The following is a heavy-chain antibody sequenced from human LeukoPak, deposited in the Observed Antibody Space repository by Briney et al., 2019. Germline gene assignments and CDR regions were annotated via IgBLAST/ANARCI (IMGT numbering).Heavy chain of an antibody. V-gene: IGHV4-59*01. CDR3: ARVFWGQLHAFDF. Sequence: PSETLLLSCTFSGASISSYYWSWIRQPPGKGLEWIGYIYYSGSTNYNPSLKSRVTISIDTSKNQFSLNLSSVTAADTAVYYCARVFWGQLHAFDFWGQGTMVTVSS. J-gene: IGHJ3*01. CDR1: GASISSYY. D-gene: IGHD3-16*01. CDR2: IYYSGST.